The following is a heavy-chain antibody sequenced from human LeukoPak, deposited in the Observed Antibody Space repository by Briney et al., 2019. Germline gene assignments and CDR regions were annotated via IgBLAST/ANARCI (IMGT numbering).Heavy chain of an antibody. CDR2: IWYDGSNK. D-gene: IGHD3-3*01. J-gene: IGHJ6*03. Sequence: GGSLRLSCAASGFTFSSCGMHWVRQAPGKGLEWVAVIWYDGSNKYYADSVKGRFTISRDNSKNTLYLQMNSLRAEDTAVYYCAKDRLPVTIPNYMDVWGKGTTVTVSS. CDR1: GFTFSSCG. CDR3: AKDRLPVTIPNYMDV. V-gene: IGHV3-33*06.